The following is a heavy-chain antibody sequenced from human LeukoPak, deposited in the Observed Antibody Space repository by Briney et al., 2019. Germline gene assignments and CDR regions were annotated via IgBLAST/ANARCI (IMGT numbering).Heavy chain of an antibody. CDR3: AKDLVLAYGDYGGVY. V-gene: IGHV3-23*01. CDR1: GFTFSSYA. CDR2: ISGSGGST. Sequence: GGSLRLSCAASGFTFSSYAMSWVRQAPGKGLEWVSAISGSGGSTYYADSVKGQFTIYRDNSKNTLYLQMNSLRAEDTAVYYCAKDLVLAYGDYGGVYWGQGTLVTVSS. D-gene: IGHD4-17*01. J-gene: IGHJ4*02.